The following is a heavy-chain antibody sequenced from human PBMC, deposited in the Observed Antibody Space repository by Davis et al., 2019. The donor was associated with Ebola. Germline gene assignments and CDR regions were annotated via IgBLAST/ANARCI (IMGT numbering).Heavy chain of an antibody. J-gene: IGHJ3*02. CDR3: ARVSGIAAPGAFDI. Sequence: GESLKISCAASGFTVSSNYMSWVRQAPGKGLEWVSVIYSGGSTYYADSVKGRFTISRDNSKNTLYLQMNSLRAEDTAVYYCARVSGIAAPGAFDIWGQGTMVTVSS. CDR2: IYSGGST. CDR1: GFTVSSNY. V-gene: IGHV3-53*01. D-gene: IGHD6-13*01.